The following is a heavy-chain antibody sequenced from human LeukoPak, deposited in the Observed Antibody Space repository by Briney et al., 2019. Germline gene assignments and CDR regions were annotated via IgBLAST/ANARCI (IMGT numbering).Heavy chain of an antibody. J-gene: IGHJ6*03. V-gene: IGHV4-39*01. D-gene: IGHD2-2*01. CDR2: IYYSGST. CDR1: GGSISSSSYY. Sequence: PSETLSLTCTVSGGSISSSSYYWGWIRQPPGKGLEWIGSIYYSGSTYYNPSLKSRVTISVDTSKNQFSLKLSSVTAADTAVYYCARISRDYYYMDVWGKGTTVTVSS. CDR3: ARISRDYYYMDV.